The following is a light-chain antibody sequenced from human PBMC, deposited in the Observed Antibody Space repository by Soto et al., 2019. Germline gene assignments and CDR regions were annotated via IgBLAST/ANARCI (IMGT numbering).Light chain of an antibody. CDR3: QQYCLSAT. Sequence: VLAQFTRTVALCAGERATLCCRASQSVSNNYLAWYQQKPGQAPRLLIYGASNRATGIPDRFSGSGSGTNFALTISSLEHEDFAVYYCQQYCLSATFAQGTKVDIK. CDR1: QSVSNNY. J-gene: IGKJ1*01. V-gene: IGKV3-20*01. CDR2: GAS.